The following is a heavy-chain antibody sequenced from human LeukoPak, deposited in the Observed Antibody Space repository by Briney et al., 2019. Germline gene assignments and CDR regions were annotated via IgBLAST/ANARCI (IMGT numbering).Heavy chain of an antibody. D-gene: IGHD3-16*01. J-gene: IGHJ6*03. CDR1: GGSISSSSYY. CDR2: IYYSGST. CDR3: ARVKDPGGYYYYYYMDV. Sequence: SETLSLTCTVSGGSISSSSYYWGWIRQPPGKGLEWIGSIYYSGSTYYNPSLKGRVTISVDTSKNQFSLKLSSVTAADTAMYYCARVKDPGGYYYYYYMDVWGKGTTVTVSS. V-gene: IGHV4-39*01.